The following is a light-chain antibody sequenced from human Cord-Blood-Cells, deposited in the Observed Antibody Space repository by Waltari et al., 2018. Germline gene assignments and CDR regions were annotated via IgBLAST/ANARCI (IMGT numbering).Light chain of an antibody. CDR1: ALPKKY. CDR3: YSTDSSGNHRV. Sequence: SSELTPPPSVSVSPGHTARITCPGDALPKKYAYWYQQKSGKAPVLVIYEDRKRPSGIPERFSGSSSGTMATLTISGAQVEDEADYYCYSTDSSGNHRVFGGGTKLTVL. V-gene: IGLV3-10*01. CDR2: EDR. J-gene: IGLJ3*02.